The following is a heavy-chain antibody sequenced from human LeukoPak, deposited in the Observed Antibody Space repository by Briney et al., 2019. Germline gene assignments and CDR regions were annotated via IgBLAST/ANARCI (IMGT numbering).Heavy chain of an antibody. CDR2: ISSNGGST. V-gene: IGHV3-64*01. CDR3: ARDRQVGATAYGAFDI. D-gene: IGHD1-26*01. Sequence: GGSLRLSCAASGFTFSSYAMHWVRQAPGKGLEYVSAISSNGGSTYYANSVKGRFTISRDNSKNTLYLQMGSLRAEDMAVYYCARDRQVGATAYGAFDIWGQGTMVAVSS. J-gene: IGHJ3*02. CDR1: GFTFSSYA.